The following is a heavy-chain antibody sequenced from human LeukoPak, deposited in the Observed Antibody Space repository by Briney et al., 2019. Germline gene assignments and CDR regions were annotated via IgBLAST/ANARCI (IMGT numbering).Heavy chain of an antibody. CDR3: AKGPARYYGSGSHQGYFDY. V-gene: IGHV3-23*01. J-gene: IGHJ4*02. Sequence: GGSLRLPCAASGFTFSSYAMSWVRQAPGKGLEWVSAISGSGGSTYYADSVKGRFTISRDNSKNTLYLQMNSLRAEDTAVYYCAKGPARYYGSGSHQGYFDYWGQGTLVTVSS. CDR2: ISGSGGST. D-gene: IGHD3-10*01. CDR1: GFTFSSYA.